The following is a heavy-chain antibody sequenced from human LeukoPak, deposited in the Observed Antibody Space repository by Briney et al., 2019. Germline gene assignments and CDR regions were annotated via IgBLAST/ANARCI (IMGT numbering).Heavy chain of an antibody. J-gene: IGHJ5*02. D-gene: IGHD1-26*01. Sequence: SETLSLTCTVSGGSISSSSYYWGWIRQPPGKGLEWIGSIYYSGSTYYNPSLKSRVTISVDTSKNQFSLKLSSVTAADTAVYYCARDPGSGSYVLPDLNWFDPWGQGTLVTVSS. CDR2: IYYSGST. CDR3: ARDPGSGSYVLPDLNWFDP. CDR1: GGSISSSSYY. V-gene: IGHV4-39*07.